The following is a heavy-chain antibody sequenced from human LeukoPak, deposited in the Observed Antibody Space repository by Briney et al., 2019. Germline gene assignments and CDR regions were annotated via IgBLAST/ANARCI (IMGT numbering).Heavy chain of an antibody. D-gene: IGHD3-10*01. CDR3: ARAVSGSYQCPFY. CDR2: ITSSSNYI. J-gene: IGHJ4*02. CDR1: GFTFSRYN. Sequence: GGSLRLSCAASGFTFSRYNMDWVRQAPGKGLEWVSSITSSSNYIYYADSVKGRFTISRDNAKNSLYLQMNSLRAEDTAVYYCARAVSGSYQCPFYWGQGTLVTVSS. V-gene: IGHV3-21*01.